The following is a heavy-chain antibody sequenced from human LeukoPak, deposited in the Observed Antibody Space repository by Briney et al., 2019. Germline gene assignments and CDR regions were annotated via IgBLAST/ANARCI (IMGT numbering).Heavy chain of an antibody. CDR2: ISSSSSYI. Sequence: GGSLRLSCAASGFTFSSYSMNWVRQAPGKGLEWVSSISSSSSYIYYADSVKGRFTISRDNAKNSLYLQMNSLRAEDTAVYYCARDRGGSYSFGYWGQGTLVTVSS. V-gene: IGHV3-21*01. CDR1: GFTFSSYS. J-gene: IGHJ4*02. CDR3: ARDRGGSYSFGY. D-gene: IGHD1-26*01.